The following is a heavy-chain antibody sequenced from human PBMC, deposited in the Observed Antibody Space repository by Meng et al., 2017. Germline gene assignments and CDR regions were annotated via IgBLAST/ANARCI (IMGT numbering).Heavy chain of an antibody. CDR3: ARGVDTANGMDV. V-gene: IGHV3-13*01. CDR2: IGTAGDT. D-gene: IGHD5-18*01. Sequence: GESLKISCAASGFTFSSDWMHRVRQAPGKGLVWVSAIGTAGDTYYPGSVKGRFTISRENAKNSLYLQMNSLRAGDTAVYYCARGVDTANGMDVWGQGTTVTVSS. CDR1: GFTFSSDW. J-gene: IGHJ6*02.